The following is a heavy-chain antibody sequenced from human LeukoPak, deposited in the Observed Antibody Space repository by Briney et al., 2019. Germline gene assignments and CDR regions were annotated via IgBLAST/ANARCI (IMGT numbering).Heavy chain of an antibody. CDR2: ISSSSSYI. CDR3: ARDPGAYSSSPIDY. J-gene: IGHJ4*02. D-gene: IGHD6-6*01. CDR1: GFTFSSFT. V-gene: IGHV3-21*01. Sequence: GGSLRLSCAASGFTFSSFTMNWVRQAPGKGLEWVSSISSSSSYIYSADSVKGRFTISRDNARNSLYLRMNSLRAEDTAVYYCARDPGAYSSSPIDYWGQGTLVTDSS.